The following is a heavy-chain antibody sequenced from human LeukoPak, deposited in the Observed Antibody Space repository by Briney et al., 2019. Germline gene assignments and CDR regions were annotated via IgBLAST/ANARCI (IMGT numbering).Heavy chain of an antibody. CDR1: GYTFTSYY. J-gene: IGHJ3*02. Sequence: ASVKVSCKASGYTFTSYYMHWVRQAPGQGLEWMGIINPSGGSTSYAQKFQGRVTMTRDTSTSTVYMELSSLRPEDTAVYYCARALYYYDTLDAFDIWGQGTMVTVSS. D-gene: IGHD3-22*01. V-gene: IGHV1-46*01. CDR3: ARALYYYDTLDAFDI. CDR2: INPSGGST.